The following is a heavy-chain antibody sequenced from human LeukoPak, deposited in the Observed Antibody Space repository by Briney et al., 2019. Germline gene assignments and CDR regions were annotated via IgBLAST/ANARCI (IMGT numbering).Heavy chain of an antibody. Sequence: GGSLRLSCTASGFTFGDYAMSWVRQAPGKGLEWVGFIRSKAYGGTTEYAASVKGRFTISRDDSKSIAYLQMNSLKTEDTAVYYCTRGAGGSYWNYYYYYMDVWGKGTTVTVSS. CDR1: GFTFGDYA. J-gene: IGHJ6*03. CDR2: IRSKAYGGTT. D-gene: IGHD1-26*01. CDR3: TRGAGGSYWNYYYYYMDV. V-gene: IGHV3-49*04.